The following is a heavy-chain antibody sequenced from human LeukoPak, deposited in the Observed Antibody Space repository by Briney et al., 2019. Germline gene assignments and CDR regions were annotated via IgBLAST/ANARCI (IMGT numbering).Heavy chain of an antibody. CDR3: ARAPTVTKGDYYYYYYMDV. D-gene: IGHD4-17*01. CDR1: GYSFTGYY. CDR2: INPNSGDT. J-gene: IGHJ6*03. Sequence: ASVKVSCKASGYSFTGYYMHWVRQAPGQGLEWMGWINPNSGDTKYAQKFQGRVTMTRDTSISTAYMELSRLRSDDTAVYYCARAPTVTKGDYYYYYYMDVWGKGTTVTVSS. V-gene: IGHV1-2*02.